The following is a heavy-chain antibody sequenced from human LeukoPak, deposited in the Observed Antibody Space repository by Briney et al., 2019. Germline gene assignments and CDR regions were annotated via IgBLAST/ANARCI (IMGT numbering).Heavy chain of an antibody. V-gene: IGHV4-61*02. Sequence: SQTLSLTCTVSGGSITRGNYYWSWIRQPAGKGLEWIGRIFPSGSTNYNPSLKGRVTMSVDTSKNQFSLRLSSVTAADTAVYYCARGDSYVDTTMVSYYYYMDVWGKGTTVTVSS. CDR1: GGSITRGNYY. D-gene: IGHD5-18*01. CDR2: IFPSGST. J-gene: IGHJ6*03. CDR3: ARGDSYVDTTMVSYYYYMDV.